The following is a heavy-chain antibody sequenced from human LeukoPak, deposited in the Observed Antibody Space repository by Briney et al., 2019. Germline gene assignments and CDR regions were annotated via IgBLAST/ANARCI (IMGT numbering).Heavy chain of an antibody. V-gene: IGHV3-49*03. CDR3: TRETGTTHYYYGMDV. Sequence: GGSLRLSCTASGFTFGDYAMSWFRQAPGKGLEWVGFIRSKAYGGTTEYAASVKGRFTISRDDSKSIAYLQMNSLKTEDTAVYYCTRETGTTHYYYGMDVWGQGTTVTVSS. J-gene: IGHJ6*02. D-gene: IGHD1-1*01. CDR1: GFTFGDYA. CDR2: IRSKAYGGTT.